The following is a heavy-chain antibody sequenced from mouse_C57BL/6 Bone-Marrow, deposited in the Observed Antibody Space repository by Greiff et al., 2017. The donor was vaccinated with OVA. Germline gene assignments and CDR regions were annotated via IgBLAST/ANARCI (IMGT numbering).Heavy chain of an antibody. CDR1: GFTFSDYG. D-gene: IGHD1-1*01. Sequence: EVQGVESGGGLVKPGGSLKLSCAASGFTFSDYGMHWVRQAPEKGLEWVAYISSGSSTIYYADTVKGRFTISRDNATNTLFMQMTSLRSEDTAMHYCARPDYYGSSPDGYFEVWGTGTTVTVSS. CDR2: ISSGSSTI. J-gene: IGHJ1*03. V-gene: IGHV5-17*01. CDR3: ARPDYYGSSPDGYFEV.